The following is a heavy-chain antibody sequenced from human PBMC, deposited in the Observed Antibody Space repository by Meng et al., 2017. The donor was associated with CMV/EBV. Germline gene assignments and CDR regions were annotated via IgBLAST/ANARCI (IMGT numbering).Heavy chain of an antibody. CDR1: GGTFSSYT. CDR3: ARDSYCSSTSCYTGDYYYYGMDV. D-gene: IGHD2-2*02. V-gene: IGHV1-69*04. Sequence: SVKVSCKASGGTFSSYTISWVRQAPGQGLEWMGRIIPILGIANYAQKFQGRVTITADKSTSTAYMELSSLRSEDTAVHYCARDSYCSSTSCYTGDYYYYGMDVWGQGTTVIVSS. J-gene: IGHJ6*02. CDR2: IIPILGIA.